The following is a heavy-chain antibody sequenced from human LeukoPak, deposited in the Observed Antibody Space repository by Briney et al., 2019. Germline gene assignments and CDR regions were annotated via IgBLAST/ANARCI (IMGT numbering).Heavy chain of an antibody. V-gene: IGHV3-7*01. CDR3: ASVPLHKEYYFDY. CDR2: TNQDGSEK. D-gene: IGHD3-10*01. CDR1: GFSFSSYW. Sequence: GRSLRLSCAASGFSFSSYWMSWVRQVPGKGLEWVANTNQDGSEKYYVDSVKGRFTISRDNAKNSLYLQMNSLRAEDTAVYYCASVPLHKEYYFDYWGQGTLVTVSS. J-gene: IGHJ4*02.